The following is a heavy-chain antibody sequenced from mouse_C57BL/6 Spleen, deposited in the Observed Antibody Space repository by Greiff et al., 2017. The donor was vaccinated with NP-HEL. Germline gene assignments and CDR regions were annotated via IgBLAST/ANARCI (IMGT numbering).Heavy chain of an antibody. CDR1: GYSFTDYN. V-gene: IGHV1-39*01. CDR3: AREEDYSNCPFAY. D-gene: IGHD2-5*01. J-gene: IGHJ3*01. Sequence: EVQLQESGPELVKPGASVKISCKASGYSFTDYNMNWVKQSHGKSLEWIGVINPNYGTTSYKQKFKGKATLTVDQSSSTAYMQLNSLTSEDSAVYYCAREEDYSNCPFAYWGQGTLVTVSA. CDR2: INPNYGTT.